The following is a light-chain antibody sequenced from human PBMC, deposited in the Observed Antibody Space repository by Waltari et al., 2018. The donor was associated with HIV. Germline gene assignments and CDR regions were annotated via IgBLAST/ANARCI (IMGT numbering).Light chain of an antibody. CDR2: NDH. CDR3: QVWDSSTDHWV. J-gene: IGLJ3*02. Sequence: SYTLTQPGSVSASTGGMAKITCGGNNIRTKSEHWYQQKTGQAPVLVIYNDHDRPSGIPERCSGTNSVNRATLRISAVVGGDEADYYCQVWDSSTDHWVFGGGTKLTVL. CDR1: NIRTKS. V-gene: IGLV3-21*04.